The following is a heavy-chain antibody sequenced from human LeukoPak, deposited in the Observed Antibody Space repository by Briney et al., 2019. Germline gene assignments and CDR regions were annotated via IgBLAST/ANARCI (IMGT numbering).Heavy chain of an antibody. CDR1: GFNFSSYS. D-gene: IGHD6-19*01. J-gene: IGHJ6*03. V-gene: IGHV3-21*01. Sequence: GGSLRLSCAASGFNFSSYSMNWVRQAPGKGLEWVSSISSSSSYIYYADSVQGRFTISRDNAKNSLYLQMNSLRAEDTAVYYCARDGPQFIAVAGNGARLYYYYYMDVWGKGTTVTVSS. CDR3: ARDGPQFIAVAGNGARLYYYYYMDV. CDR2: ISSSSSYI.